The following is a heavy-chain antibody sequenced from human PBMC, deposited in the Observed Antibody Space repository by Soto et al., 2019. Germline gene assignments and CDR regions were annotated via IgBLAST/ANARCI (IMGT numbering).Heavy chain of an antibody. CDR1: GYTFTTYD. D-gene: IGHD6-13*01. CDR2: ITPGGGIT. Sequence: QVQLVQSGAEVKKPGASVRVSCKASGYTFTTYDIHWVRQAPGLGLEWMGIITPGGGITSYAQKFKGRITMTRDPSPSTVYMDLSSLRSEDTDMYYCAKVRSELVARDFDTWGQGTLVPVSS. V-gene: IGHV1-46*01. CDR3: AKVRSELVARDFDT. J-gene: IGHJ4*02.